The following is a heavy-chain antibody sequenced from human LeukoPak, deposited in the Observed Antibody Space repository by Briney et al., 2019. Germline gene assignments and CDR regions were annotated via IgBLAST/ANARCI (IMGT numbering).Heavy chain of an antibody. J-gene: IGHJ3*02. CDR1: GGSISSGDYY. D-gene: IGHD3-3*01. V-gene: IGHV4-30-4*08. CDR2: IYYSGST. CDR3: ARAQTSGYDFWSGYPDAFDI. Sequence: SQTLSLTCTVSGGSISSGDYYWSWIRQPPGKGLEWIGYIYYSGSTYYNPSLKSRVTISVDTSKNQFSLKLSSVTAADTAVYYCARAQTSGYDFWSGYPDAFDIWGQGTMVTVSS.